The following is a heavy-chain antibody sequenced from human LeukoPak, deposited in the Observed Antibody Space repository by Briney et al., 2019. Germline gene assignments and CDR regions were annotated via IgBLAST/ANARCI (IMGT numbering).Heavy chain of an antibody. D-gene: IGHD2-2*01. J-gene: IGHJ4*02. V-gene: IGHV4-61*08. Sequence: KPSETLSLTCTVSGGSISSGDYYWSWIRQPPGKGLEWIGYIYYSGSTNYNPSLKSRVTISVDTSKNQFSLKLSSVTAADTAVYYCARVTDPVFSSSYFDYWGQGTLVTVSS. CDR2: IYYSGST. CDR3: ARVTDPVFSSSYFDY. CDR1: GGSISSGDYY.